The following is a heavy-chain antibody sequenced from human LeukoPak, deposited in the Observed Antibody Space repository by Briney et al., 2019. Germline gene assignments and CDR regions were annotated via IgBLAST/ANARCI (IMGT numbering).Heavy chain of an antibody. CDR3: ARARVIFGVVIIYNYFDY. V-gene: IGHV1-69*05. CDR1: GGTFSSYA. J-gene: IGHJ4*02. Sequence: SVKVSCKASGGTFSSYAISWVRQAPGQGLEWMGGIIPIFGTANYAQKFQGRVTITTDESTSTAYMELSSLRSEDTAMYYCARARVIFGVVIIYNYFDYWGQGTLVTVSS. CDR2: IIPIFGTA. D-gene: IGHD3-3*01.